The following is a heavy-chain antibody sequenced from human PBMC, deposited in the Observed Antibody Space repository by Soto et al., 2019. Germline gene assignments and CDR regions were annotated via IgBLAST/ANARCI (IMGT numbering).Heavy chain of an antibody. CDR3: AREPNYGSGSYYDY. Sequence: SETLSLTCTVSGGSISSYYWSWIRQPPGKGLEWIGYIYYSGSTNYNPSLKSRATISVDTSKNQFSLKLSSVTAADTAVYYCAREPNYGSGSYYDYWGQGTLVTVSS. D-gene: IGHD3-10*01. CDR2: IYYSGST. V-gene: IGHV4-59*01. CDR1: GGSISSYY. J-gene: IGHJ4*02.